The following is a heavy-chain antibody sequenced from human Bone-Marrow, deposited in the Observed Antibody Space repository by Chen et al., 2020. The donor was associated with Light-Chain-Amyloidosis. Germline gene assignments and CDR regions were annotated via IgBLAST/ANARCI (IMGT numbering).Heavy chain of an antibody. Sequence: QVQLVESGGGVVQPGRSLRLSCAASGFTFSSYGMPWVRQAPGKGLEWVAVIWYDGSNKYYADSVKGRFTISRDNSKNTLYLQMNSLRAEDTAVYYCARVLSRDGYNYAFDIWGQGTMVTVSS. CDR1: GFTFSSYG. J-gene: IGHJ3*02. D-gene: IGHD5-12*01. CDR2: IWYDGSNK. V-gene: IGHV3-33*01. CDR3: ARVLSRDGYNYAFDI.